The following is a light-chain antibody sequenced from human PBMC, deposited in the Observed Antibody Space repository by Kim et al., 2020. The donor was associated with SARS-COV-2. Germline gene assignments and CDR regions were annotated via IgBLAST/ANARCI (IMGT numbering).Light chain of an antibody. Sequence: KNVKWYQQKPGQAPVVVIYRDNDRPSGIPERFSGSNSGNTATLTISRAQAGDEADYYCQVWDTSTYVFGTGTKVTVL. CDR3: QVWDTSTYV. J-gene: IGLJ1*01. CDR2: RDN. CDR1: KN. V-gene: IGLV3-9*01.